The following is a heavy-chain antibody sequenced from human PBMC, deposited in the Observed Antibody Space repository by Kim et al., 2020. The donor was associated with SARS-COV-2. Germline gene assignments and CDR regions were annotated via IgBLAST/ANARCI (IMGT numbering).Heavy chain of an antibody. D-gene: IGHD2-2*02. Sequence: GGSLRLSCAASGFTFSSYGMHWVRQAPGKGLEWMAVISYDGSNKYYADSVKGRFTISRDNSKNTLYLQMNNLRTEDTAVYYCAKDPESAIVYYYYMDVWGKGTTVTVSS. V-gene: IGHV3-30*18. CDR3: AKDPESAIVYYYYMDV. CDR2: ISYDGSNK. CDR1: GFTFSSYG. J-gene: IGHJ6*03.